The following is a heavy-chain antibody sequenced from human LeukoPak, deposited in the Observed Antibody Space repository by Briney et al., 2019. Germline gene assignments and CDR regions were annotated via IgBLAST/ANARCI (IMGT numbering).Heavy chain of an antibody. CDR2: IYHSGST. CDR3: ARHPGSTSWGHWFDP. D-gene: IGHD2-2*01. V-gene: IGHV4-30-2*01. CDR1: GGSISSGGYY. J-gene: IGHJ5*02. Sequence: SQTLSLTCTVSGGSISSGGYYWSWIRQPPGKGLEWIGYIYHSGSTYYNPSLKSRVTISVDRSKNQFSLKLSSVTAADTAVYYCARHPGSTSWGHWFDPWGQGTLVTVSS.